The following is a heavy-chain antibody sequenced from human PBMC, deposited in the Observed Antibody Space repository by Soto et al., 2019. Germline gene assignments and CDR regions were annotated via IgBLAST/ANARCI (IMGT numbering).Heavy chain of an antibody. CDR2: ISGSGGST. CDR1: GFTFSSYA. Sequence: PGGSLRLSCAASGFTFSSYAMSWVRQAPGKGLEWVSAISGSGGSTYYADSVKGRFTISRDNSKNTLYLQMNSLRAEDTAVYYCAKVDTAMVKAYYFVYWGQGTLVTVSS. D-gene: IGHD5-18*01. CDR3: AKVDTAMVKAYYFVY. J-gene: IGHJ4*02. V-gene: IGHV3-23*01.